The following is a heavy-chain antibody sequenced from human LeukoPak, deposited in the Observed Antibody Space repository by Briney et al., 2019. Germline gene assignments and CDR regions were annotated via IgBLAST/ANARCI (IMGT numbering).Heavy chain of an antibody. V-gene: IGHV4-30-4*01. CDR3: ARVGRGELSLGPFDY. Sequence: PSETLSLTCTVSGGSISSGDYYWSWIRQPPGKGLEWIGYIYYSGSTYYNPSLKSRVTISVDTSKNQFSLKLSSVTAADTAVYYCARVGRGELSLGPFDYWGQGTLVTVSS. D-gene: IGHD3-16*02. CDR2: IYYSGST. CDR1: GGSISSGDYY. J-gene: IGHJ4*02.